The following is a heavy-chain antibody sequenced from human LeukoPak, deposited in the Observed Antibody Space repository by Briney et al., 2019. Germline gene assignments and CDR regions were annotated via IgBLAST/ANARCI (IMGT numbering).Heavy chain of an antibody. CDR2: ISGSGGNT. V-gene: IGHV3-23*01. CDR1: GFTFSSYA. D-gene: IGHD4-23*01. CDR3: AKDQYGGNPQYYFDY. Sequence: PGGSLRLSCAASGFTFSSYAMSWVRQAPGKELEWVSAISGSGGNTYYADSVKGRFTISRDNSKNTLYLQMNSLRAEDTAVYYCAKDQYGGNPQYYFDYWGQGTLVTVSS. J-gene: IGHJ4*02.